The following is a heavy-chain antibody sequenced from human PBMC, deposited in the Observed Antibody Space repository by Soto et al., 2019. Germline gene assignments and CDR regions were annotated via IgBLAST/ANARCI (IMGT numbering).Heavy chain of an antibody. Sequence: SVKVSCKASGGSFSSFGISWVRQAPGQGLEWMGGIIPVFGRPNYAQRFRGRLTITADESTNTVYLELIDLRSEDTAVYYCAREGSGYNLWGQGTQVTVSS. CDR3: AREGSGYNL. CDR1: GGSFSSFG. V-gene: IGHV1-69*13. D-gene: IGHD5-12*01. J-gene: IGHJ1*01. CDR2: IIPVFGRP.